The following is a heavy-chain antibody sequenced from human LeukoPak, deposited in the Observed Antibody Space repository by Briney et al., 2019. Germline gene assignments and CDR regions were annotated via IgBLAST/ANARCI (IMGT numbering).Heavy chain of an antibody. Sequence: GASVKASCKASGYTLTSYGISWVRQAPGQGLEWMGWISAYNGNTNYAQKLQGRVTMTTDTSTSTAYMELRSLRSDDTAVYYCARDPGFGELLRTDWFDPWGQGTLVTVSS. CDR1: GYTLTSYG. CDR2: ISAYNGNT. V-gene: IGHV1-18*01. D-gene: IGHD3-10*01. CDR3: ARDPGFGELLRTDWFDP. J-gene: IGHJ5*02.